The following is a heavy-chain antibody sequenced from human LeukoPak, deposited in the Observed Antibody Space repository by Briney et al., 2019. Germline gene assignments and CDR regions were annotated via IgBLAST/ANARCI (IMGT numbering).Heavy chain of an antibody. CDR2: INHSGST. Sequence: SETLSLTCAVYGGSFSGYYWSWIRQPPGKGLEWIGEINHSGSTNYNPSLKSRVTISVDTSKNQFSLKLSSVTAADTAVYYCARGGEDIVATIDYWGQGTLVTVSS. D-gene: IGHD5-12*01. J-gene: IGHJ4*02. V-gene: IGHV4-34*01. CDR3: ARGGEDIVATIDY. CDR1: GGSFSGYY.